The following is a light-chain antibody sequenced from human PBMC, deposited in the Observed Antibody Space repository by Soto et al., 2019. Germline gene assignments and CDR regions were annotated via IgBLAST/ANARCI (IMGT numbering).Light chain of an antibody. CDR2: DVS. V-gene: IGKV3-15*01. Sequence: ELLMTQSPATPHVSPGERATLSCRASQSARSSLGWYQQKPGQPPRLLIHDVSIRATGIPARFNGSGSGTEFTLTISSLQSEDFAVYYCQQYNNWPPTFDQGTRQEI. CDR3: QQYNNWPPT. J-gene: IGKJ5*01. CDR1: QSARSS.